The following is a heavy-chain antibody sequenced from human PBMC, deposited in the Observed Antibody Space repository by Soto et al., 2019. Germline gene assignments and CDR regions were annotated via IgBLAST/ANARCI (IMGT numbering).Heavy chain of an antibody. D-gene: IGHD6-19*01. CDR1: GFSLSTSGVG. Sequence: QITLKESGPTLVKPTQTLTLTCTFSGFSLSTSGVGVGWIRQPPGQALEWLALIYWDDDKRYSPSLKSRLTIXKXTXXNLVVLTMTNMDPVDTATYYCAHRRYSSGWYDFDYWGQGTLVTVSS. CDR2: IYWDDDK. V-gene: IGHV2-5*02. J-gene: IGHJ4*02. CDR3: AHRRYSSGWYDFDY.